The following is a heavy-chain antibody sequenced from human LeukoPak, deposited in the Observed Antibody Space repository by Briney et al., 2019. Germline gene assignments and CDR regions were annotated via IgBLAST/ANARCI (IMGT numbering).Heavy chain of an antibody. CDR2: IYYSGST. CDR3: ARTTEGGYTYDYFYYYYLDV. D-gene: IGHD5-18*01. J-gene: IGHJ6*03. CDR1: GGSISSYY. V-gene: IGHV4-59*01. Sequence: SETLSLTCTVSGGSISSYYWSWIRQRPGKGLEWFGYIYYSGSTNYNTSLKSRVTISVDTFKNQFSLKLSSVTTEDTAEYYFARTTEGGYTYDYFYYYYLDVWGKGTTVTISS.